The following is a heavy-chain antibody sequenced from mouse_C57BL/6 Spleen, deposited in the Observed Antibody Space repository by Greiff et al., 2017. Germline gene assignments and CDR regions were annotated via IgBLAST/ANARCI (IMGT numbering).Heavy chain of an antibody. CDR2: INPGSGGT. J-gene: IGHJ4*01. V-gene: IGHV1-54*01. CDR1: GYAFTNYL. D-gene: IGHD6-5*01. Sequence: QVQLQQSGAELVRPGASVKVSCKASGYAFTNYLIEWVKQRPGQGLEWIGVINPGSGGTNYNEKFKGKATLTADKSSSTAYMQLSSLTSEDSAVYFCARPYVLAMDDWGQGTSVTVS. CDR3: ARPYVLAMDD.